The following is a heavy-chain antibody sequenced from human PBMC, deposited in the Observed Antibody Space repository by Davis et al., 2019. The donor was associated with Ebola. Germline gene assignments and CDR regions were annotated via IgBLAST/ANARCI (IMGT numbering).Heavy chain of an antibody. Sequence: ASVKVSCKASGYTFSGNYIQWVRQAPGQGLEWMGRINPNSGGTNYAQKFQGRVTMTRDTSISTAYMERSRLRSDDTAVYYCATLWFGELLGMDVWGKGTTVTVSS. J-gene: IGHJ6*04. CDR2: INPNSGGT. CDR3: ATLWFGELLGMDV. V-gene: IGHV1-2*06. D-gene: IGHD3-10*01. CDR1: GYTFSGNY.